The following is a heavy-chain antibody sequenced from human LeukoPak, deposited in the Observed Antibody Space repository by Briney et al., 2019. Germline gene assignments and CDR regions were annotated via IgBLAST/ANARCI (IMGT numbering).Heavy chain of an antibody. J-gene: IGHJ4*02. CDR2: VDPEDGET. CDR1: GYTFTDYY. D-gene: IGHD1-26*01. CDR3: ATTPYSGSYRPYYFDY. Sequence: ASVKVSCKVSGYTFTDYYMHWVQQAPGKGLEWMGLVDPEDGETIYAEKFQGRVTITAVTSTDTAYMELSSLRSEDTAVYYCATTPYSGSYRPYYFDYWGQGTLVTVSS. V-gene: IGHV1-69-2*01.